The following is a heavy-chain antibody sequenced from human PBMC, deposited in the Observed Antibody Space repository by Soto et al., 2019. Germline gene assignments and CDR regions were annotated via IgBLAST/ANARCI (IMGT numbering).Heavy chain of an antibody. CDR3: ARRRLGYCSSTSCDAFDI. J-gene: IGHJ3*02. V-gene: IGHV1-2*04. CDR2: INPNSGGT. CDR1: GYGFTVYY. D-gene: IGHD2-2*01. Sequence: ASVNVYCKAAGYGFTVYYMHWVRQAPRQGLEWMGWINPNSGGTNYAQKFQGWVTMTRDTSISTAYMELSRLRSDDTAVYYCARRRLGYCSSTSCDAFDIWGQGTMVTVSS.